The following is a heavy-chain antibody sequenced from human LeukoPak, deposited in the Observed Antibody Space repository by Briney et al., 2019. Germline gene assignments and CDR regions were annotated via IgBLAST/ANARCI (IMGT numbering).Heavy chain of an antibody. D-gene: IGHD4-17*01. CDR3: ARVPPDYGITHDAFDI. CDR1: GGSMDTYF. J-gene: IGHJ3*02. Sequence: ASGTLSLTCNVSGGSMDTYFWNWVRQSAGKGLEWIGRIHSSGTANYNPSLRPRITMSIDTAKTQFSLRLYSVTAADTAVYYCARVPPDYGITHDAFDIWGLGTVVTVSS. V-gene: IGHV4-4*07. CDR2: IHSSGTA.